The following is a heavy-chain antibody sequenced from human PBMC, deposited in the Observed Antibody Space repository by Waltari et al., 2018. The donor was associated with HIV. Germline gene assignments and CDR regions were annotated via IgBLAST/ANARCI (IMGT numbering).Heavy chain of an antibody. CDR2: IYHSGIS. V-gene: IGHV4-30-2*01. Sequence: QLRLQESGSGLVKPSQTLSLTCVVSGGPISSGGYSWSWIRQPPGKGLEWIGNIYHSGISFYTPSLKSRVTISVDRSKNQLSLNLTSVTAADTGVYFCARGDPDYGMDVWGQGTTVTVS. J-gene: IGHJ6*02. D-gene: IGHD2-21*02. CDR1: GGPISSGGYS. CDR3: ARGDPDYGMDV.